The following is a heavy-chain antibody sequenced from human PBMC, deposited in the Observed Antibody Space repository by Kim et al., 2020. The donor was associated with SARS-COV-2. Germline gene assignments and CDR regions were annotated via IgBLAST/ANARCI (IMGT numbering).Heavy chain of an antibody. J-gene: IGHJ4*02. Sequence: GGSLRLSCAASGFTFSNYAMSWVRQAPGKGLEWVSVISGSGVTKYYADSVKGRFTISRDNSKNTLYLQMNSLRAEDTAVYYCAKDFSSMIVVVMDYWGQGTLVTVSS. CDR3: AKDFSSMIVVVMDY. CDR2: ISGSGVTK. V-gene: IGHV3-23*01. D-gene: IGHD3-22*01. CDR1: GFTFSNYA.